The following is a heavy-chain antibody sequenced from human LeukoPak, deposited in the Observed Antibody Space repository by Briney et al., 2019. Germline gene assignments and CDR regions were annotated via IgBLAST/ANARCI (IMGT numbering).Heavy chain of an antibody. CDR2: ISHSVSL. J-gene: IGHJ4*02. CDR1: GHSVSSGDY. D-gene: IGHD3-22*01. CDR3: ARVASKFYFDSSGSYNPNFLDS. V-gene: IGHV4-38-2*02. Sequence: SETLSLTCNVSGHSVSSGDYWGWIRQPPGKGLEWIGTISHSVSLYYNPSLKSRVTISVDTSKNQFSLKLNSVTAADTAVYYCARVASKFYFDSSGSYNPNFLDSWGQGTLVTVSS.